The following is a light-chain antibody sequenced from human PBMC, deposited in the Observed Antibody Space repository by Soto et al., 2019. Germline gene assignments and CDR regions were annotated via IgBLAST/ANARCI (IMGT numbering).Light chain of an antibody. V-gene: IGKV3-20*01. Sequence: EIVLTQSPGTLSLSPGERATLSCRASQSVSSNYLTWYQQKPGQAPRLLIHGASSRATGIPDTFSGSGSGTDFTLTISRLEPEDFAVYYCQHYGSSPFTFGPGTKVDIK. CDR2: GAS. CDR3: QHYGSSPFT. CDR1: QSVSSNY. J-gene: IGKJ3*01.